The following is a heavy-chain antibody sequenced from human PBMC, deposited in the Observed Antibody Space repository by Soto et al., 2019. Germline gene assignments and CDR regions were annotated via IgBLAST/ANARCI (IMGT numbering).Heavy chain of an antibody. Sequence: SETLSLTCTVSGGSTSSYYWSWIRQPPGKGLEWIGYIYYSGSTNYNPSLKSRVTISVDTSKNQFSLKLSSVTAADTAVYYCARDSVVVPAAIVYWGQGTLVTVSS. D-gene: IGHD2-2*01. J-gene: IGHJ4*02. CDR1: GGSTSSYY. V-gene: IGHV4-59*01. CDR2: IYYSGST. CDR3: ARDSVVVPAAIVY.